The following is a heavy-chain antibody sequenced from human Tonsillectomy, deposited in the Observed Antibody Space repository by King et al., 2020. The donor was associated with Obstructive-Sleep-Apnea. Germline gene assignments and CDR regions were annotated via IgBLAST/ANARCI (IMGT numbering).Heavy chain of an antibody. V-gene: IGHV3-21*01. J-gene: IGHJ5*02. D-gene: IGHD6-19*01. CDR1: GFTFSSYT. Sequence: VQLVESGGGLVKPGGSLRLSCAASGFTFSSYTMNWVRQAPGKGLEWVSSISRSSSYIYDADSVKGRFTISRYNAKNSLYLQMNSLRAEDTAVYYCARSADSSDRYMGNWFDPWGQGTLVTVSS. CDR3: ARSADSSDRYMGNWFDP. CDR2: ISRSSSYI.